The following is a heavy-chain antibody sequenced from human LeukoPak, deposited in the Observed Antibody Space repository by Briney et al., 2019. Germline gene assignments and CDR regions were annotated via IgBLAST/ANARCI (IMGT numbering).Heavy chain of an antibody. CDR1: GYSFSTHR. Sequence: GESLKISGKGSGYSFSTHRTGWVPQMPGKGLEWMGIIYPGDADTRYSPSFQGQVTISADKSISTAYLQWSSLKASDTAMYYCWSVSDYYEHFDYWGQGTLVTVSS. CDR2: IYPGDADT. CDR3: WSVSDYYEHFDY. D-gene: IGHD3-22*01. V-gene: IGHV5-51*03. J-gene: IGHJ4*02.